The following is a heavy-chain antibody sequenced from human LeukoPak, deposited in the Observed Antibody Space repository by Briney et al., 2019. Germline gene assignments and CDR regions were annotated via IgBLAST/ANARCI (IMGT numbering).Heavy chain of an antibody. V-gene: IGHV3-48*03. CDR2: ISVSGKTI. J-gene: IGHJ4*02. Sequence: GGSLRLSCAASGFTFSSYDMNWVRQAPGKGLEWVSYISVSGKTIYYADSVKGRFTISRDNAKNSLYLQMNSLGAEDTAVYYCATAGSDYWGQGTLVTVSS. D-gene: IGHD1-26*01. CDR3: ATAGSDY. CDR1: GFTFSSYD.